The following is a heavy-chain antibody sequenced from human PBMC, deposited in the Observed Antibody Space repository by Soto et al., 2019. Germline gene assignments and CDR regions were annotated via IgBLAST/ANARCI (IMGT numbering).Heavy chain of an antibody. CDR1: GFTFSAYS. Sequence: GGSLRLSCAASGFTFSAYSMNWVRQAPGKGLEWVSYISGSSSTIYYADSVKGRFTISRDNAKNSLYLQMNSLRADDTAVYYCARDVDGDYWGQGTLVTVSS. D-gene: IGHD3-9*01. CDR2: ISGSSSTI. J-gene: IGHJ4*02. CDR3: ARDVDGDY. V-gene: IGHV3-48*01.